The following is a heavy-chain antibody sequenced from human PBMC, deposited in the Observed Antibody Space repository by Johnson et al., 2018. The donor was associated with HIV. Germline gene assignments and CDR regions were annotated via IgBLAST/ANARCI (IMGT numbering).Heavy chain of an antibody. CDR1: GFTFSSYA. CDR2: ISYDGSNK. V-gene: IGHV3-30*04. J-gene: IGHJ3*02. CDR3: ARDRDPSREYHGDAFDI. D-gene: IGHD2-2*01. Sequence: QMQLVESGGGLVQPGGSLRLSCAASGFTFSSYAMHWVRQAPGKGLEWVAVISYDGSNKYYADSVKGRFTISRDSSKDTLYVQRNSRRGEDTAVYYCARDRDPSREYHGDAFDIWGQGTVVTVSS.